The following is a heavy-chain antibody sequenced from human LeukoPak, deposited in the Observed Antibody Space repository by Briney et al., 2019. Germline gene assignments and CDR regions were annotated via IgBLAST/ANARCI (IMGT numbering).Heavy chain of an antibody. CDR3: ARDYAVGESFDI. Sequence: GGSLRLSCAASGFTFSSYWMHWVRQAPGEGLVWVARITSDGSSTSHADSVKGRFTISRDNAKNTLYLQMNSLRAEDTAVYYCARDYAVGESFDIWGQGTLVTVSS. V-gene: IGHV3-74*01. J-gene: IGHJ3*02. CDR2: ITSDGSST. D-gene: IGHD3-16*01. CDR1: GFTFSSYW.